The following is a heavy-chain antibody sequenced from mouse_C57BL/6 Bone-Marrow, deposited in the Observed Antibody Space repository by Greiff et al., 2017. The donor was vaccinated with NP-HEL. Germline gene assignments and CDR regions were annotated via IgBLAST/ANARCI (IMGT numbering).Heavy chain of an antibody. V-gene: IGHV6-3*01. Sequence: DVKLVESGGGLVQPGGSMKLSCVASGFTFSNYWMNWVRQSPEKGLEWVAQIRLKSDNYATHYAESVKGRFTISRDDSKSSVYLQMNNLRAEDTGIYYCTGTTTDLGYFDVWGTGTTVTVSS. CDR3: TGTTTDLGYFDV. CDR1: GFTFSNYW. CDR2: IRLKSDNYAT. D-gene: IGHD1-1*01. J-gene: IGHJ1*03.